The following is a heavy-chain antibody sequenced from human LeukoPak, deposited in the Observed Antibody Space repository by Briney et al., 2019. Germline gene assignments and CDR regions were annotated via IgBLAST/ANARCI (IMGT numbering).Heavy chain of an antibody. Sequence: GASVKVSCKASGYTFTGYYMHWVRQAPGQGLEWMGWINPNSGGKNYAQKFQGRVTMTSDTYISTAYMDLSRLRSDDTDVYYCARADIVVVPAARFDPWGQGTLVTVSS. CDR1: GYTFTGYY. CDR2: INPNSGGK. J-gene: IGHJ5*02. CDR3: ARADIVVVPAARFDP. V-gene: IGHV1-2*02. D-gene: IGHD2-2*01.